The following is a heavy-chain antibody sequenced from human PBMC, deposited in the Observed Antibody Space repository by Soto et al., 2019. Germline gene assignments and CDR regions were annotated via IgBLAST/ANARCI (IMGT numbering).Heavy chain of an antibody. V-gene: IGHV5-10-1*01. CDR2: IDPSDSYT. CDR3: ARHGKSSVITKTYGMDV. CDR1: GYRFSSQW. D-gene: IGHD1-1*01. J-gene: IGHJ6*02. Sequence: PGESLKISCKGSGYRFSSQWISWVRQMPGKGLEWMGRIDPSDSYTSYGPSFQGHVTISTDNSISTAYLQWSSLKASDTAMYYCARHGKSSVITKTYGMDVWGQGTTVTVSS.